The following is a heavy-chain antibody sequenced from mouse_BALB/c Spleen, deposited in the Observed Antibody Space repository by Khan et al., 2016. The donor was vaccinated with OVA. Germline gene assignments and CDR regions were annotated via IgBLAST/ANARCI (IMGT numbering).Heavy chain of an antibody. CDR1: GYTFTSYY. CDR3: TRSGYGLFAY. CDR2: INPNNGGT. D-gene: IGHD2-2*01. J-gene: IGHJ3*01. V-gene: IGHV1S81*02. Sequence: VQLQESGAELVKPGASVKLSCKASGYTFTSYYMYWVKQRPGQGLEWIGEINPNNGGTNFNEKFKSKATLTVDKSSSTAYMQLNNLTSEDSAVYYCTRSGYGLFAYWGQGTLVTVSA.